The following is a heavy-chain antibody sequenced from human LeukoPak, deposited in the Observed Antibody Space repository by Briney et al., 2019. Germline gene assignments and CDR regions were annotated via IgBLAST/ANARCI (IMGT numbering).Heavy chain of an antibody. CDR3: ASIPGYSYGPPSDGAYMDV. J-gene: IGHJ6*03. CDR2: ISYDGTDE. V-gene: IGHV3-30*04. D-gene: IGHD5-18*01. Sequence: GGSLRLSCAASGFSFSNYAMHWVRQAPGKGLEWVALISYDGTDEYYADSVEGRFTISRDNVKNTVSLQMNSLRAEDTAVYYCASIPGYSYGPPSDGAYMDVWGKGTTVTVSS. CDR1: GFSFSNYA.